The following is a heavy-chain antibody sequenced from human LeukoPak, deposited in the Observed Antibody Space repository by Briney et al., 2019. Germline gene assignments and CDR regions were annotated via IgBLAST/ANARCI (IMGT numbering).Heavy chain of an antibody. J-gene: IGHJ3*02. CDR2: INPSGGST. Sequence: ASVKVSCEASGYTFTSYYMHWVRQAPGQGLEWMGIINPSGGSTSYAQRFQGRVTMTRDMSTSTVYMELSSLRSDDTAVYYCFSGLHSAFDIWGQGTMVTVSS. CDR3: FSGLHSAFDI. CDR1: GYTFTSYY. V-gene: IGHV1-46*01. D-gene: IGHD6-25*01.